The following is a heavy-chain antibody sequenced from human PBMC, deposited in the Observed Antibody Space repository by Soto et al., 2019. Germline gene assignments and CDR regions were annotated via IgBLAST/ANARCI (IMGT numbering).Heavy chain of an antibody. D-gene: IGHD3-10*01. CDR2: ISYDGSNK. CDR1: GFTFSSYG. Sequence: QVQLVESGGGVVQPGRSLRLSCAASGFTFSSYGMHWVRQAPGKGLEWVAVISYDGSNKYYADSVKGRFTISRDNSKNTLYLQMNSLRAEDTAVYYCAKDTLYYYGSGSSYDFDYWGQGTLVPVSS. CDR3: AKDTLYYYGSGSSYDFDY. J-gene: IGHJ4*02. V-gene: IGHV3-30*18.